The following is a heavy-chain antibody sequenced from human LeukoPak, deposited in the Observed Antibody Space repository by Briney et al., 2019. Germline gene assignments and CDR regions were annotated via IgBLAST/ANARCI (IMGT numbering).Heavy chain of an antibody. CDR1: GFVFSGFG. CDR3: ARAMVRETFDY. Sequence: GGSLRLSCAASGFVFSGFGMNWVRQAPGKGLEWIAYISTSGHTIYYADSLKGRVTVSRDNAKSLLYLQMHNLRHDDTAVYYCARAMVRETFDYWGQGTLVTVSS. J-gene: IGHJ4*02. D-gene: IGHD3-10*01. CDR2: ISTSGHTI. V-gene: IGHV3-48*02.